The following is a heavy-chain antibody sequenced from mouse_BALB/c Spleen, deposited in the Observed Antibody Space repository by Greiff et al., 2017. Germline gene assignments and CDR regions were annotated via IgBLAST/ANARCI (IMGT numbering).Heavy chain of an antibody. CDR3: ARSELGRDAMDY. V-gene: IGHV14-3*02. Sequence: EVQVVESGAELVKPGASVKLSCTASGFNIKDTYMHWVKQRPEQGLEWIGRIDPANGNTKYDPKFQGKATITADTSSNTAYLQLSSLTSEDTAVYYCARSELGRDAMDYWGQGTSVTVSS. J-gene: IGHJ4*01. CDR1: GFNIKDTY. CDR2: IDPANGNT. D-gene: IGHD4-1*01.